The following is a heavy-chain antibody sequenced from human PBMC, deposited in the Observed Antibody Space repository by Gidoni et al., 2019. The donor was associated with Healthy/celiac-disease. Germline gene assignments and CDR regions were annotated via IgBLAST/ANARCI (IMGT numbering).Heavy chain of an antibody. CDR1: GGTFSSYA. J-gene: IGHJ4*02. D-gene: IGHD6-19*01. Sequence: QVQLVQSGAEVKKPGSSVKVSCKASGGTFSSYAISWVRQAPGQGLEWMGGVIPIFGTANYAQKFQGRVTITADESTSTAYMELSSLRSEDTAVYYCARGFTPVYSSGWPGGYWGQGTLVTVSS. V-gene: IGHV1-69*01. CDR3: ARGFTPVYSSGWPGGY. CDR2: VIPIFGTA.